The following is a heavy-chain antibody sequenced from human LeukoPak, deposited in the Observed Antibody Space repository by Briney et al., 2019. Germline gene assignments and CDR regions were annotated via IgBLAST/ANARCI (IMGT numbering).Heavy chain of an antibody. Sequence: ASVKVSCKASGYTFTSYYMHWVRQAPGQGLVWMGIINPSGGSTSYAQKFQGRVTMTRDTSTSTVYMELSSLRSEDTAVYYCARGGTLITIFGVVINRPTTFDYWGQGTLVTVSS. D-gene: IGHD3-3*01. J-gene: IGHJ4*02. CDR1: GYTFTSYY. V-gene: IGHV1-46*01. CDR2: INPSGGST. CDR3: ARGGTLITIFGVVINRPTTFDY.